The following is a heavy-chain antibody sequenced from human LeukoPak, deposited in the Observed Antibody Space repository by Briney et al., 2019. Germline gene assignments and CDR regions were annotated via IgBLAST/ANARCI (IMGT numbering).Heavy chain of an antibody. Sequence: GGSLRLSCAASGFTFTNYWMNWLRQAPGKGLEWVANIKQDGGAKNYVDSVKGRFTISRDNAKNSLYLQMNNLRVEDTAVYYCARDRVTTTSFDYWGQGVLVTVSS. V-gene: IGHV3-7*01. J-gene: IGHJ4*02. D-gene: IGHD2/OR15-2a*01. CDR2: IKQDGGAK. CDR1: GFTFTNYW. CDR3: ARDRVTTTSFDY.